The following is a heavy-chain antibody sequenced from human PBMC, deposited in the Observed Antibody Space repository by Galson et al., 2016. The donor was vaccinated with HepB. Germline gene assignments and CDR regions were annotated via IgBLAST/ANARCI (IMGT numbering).Heavy chain of an antibody. Sequence: ETLSLTCSVSGATRDDYYWSWIRQPPGKGLEWIGHIYYTGSTNYNPSLKSRGTISLDTSNNQFSLRLRSVTAADTAVYYCASGYYYMDVWGKGTTVTVSS. CDR2: IYYTGST. CDR3: ASGYYYMDV. V-gene: IGHV4-59*01. CDR1: GATRDDYY. J-gene: IGHJ6*03.